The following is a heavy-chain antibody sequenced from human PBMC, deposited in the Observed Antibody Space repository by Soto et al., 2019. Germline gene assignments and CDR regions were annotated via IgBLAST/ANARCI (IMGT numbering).Heavy chain of an antibody. CDR2: INSGDGSIT. CDR1: GFTSSSYW. CDR3: ARGPRLGFYGMDV. D-gene: IGHD3-16*01. Sequence: EVQLVESGGGLVQPGGSLRLSCAASGFTSSSYWMHWVRQAPGKGLVWVSRINSGDGSITGYADSVKGRFTVSRDNAKNTLYLQLSSLGVEDTAVYYCARGPRLGFYGMDVWGQGTTVTVSS. J-gene: IGHJ6*02. V-gene: IGHV3-74*01.